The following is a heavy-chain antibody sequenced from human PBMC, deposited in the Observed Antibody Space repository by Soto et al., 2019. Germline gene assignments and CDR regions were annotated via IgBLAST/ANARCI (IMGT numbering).Heavy chain of an antibody. D-gene: IGHD3-3*01. CDR1: GYTFNTYG. CDR2: ISAYDGKT. V-gene: IGHV1-18*01. J-gene: IGHJ5*02. Sequence: QVQLLQSGAEVKEPGASVKVSCKTSGYTFNTYGINWVRQAPGQGIELMGWISAYDGKTTYAEKFQGRVTMTTDTSTSTAYMELRSLRSDDTAIYYCARDPHEFWTSYWFDPWGQGTPVTVSS. CDR3: ARDPHEFWTSYWFDP.